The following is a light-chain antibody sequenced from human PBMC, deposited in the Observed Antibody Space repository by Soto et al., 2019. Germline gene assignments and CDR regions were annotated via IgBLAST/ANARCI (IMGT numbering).Light chain of an antibody. J-gene: IGLJ2*01. CDR2: DVD. CDR1: SSDVGRHNF. V-gene: IGLV2-8*01. CDR3: NSYAGTKNLV. Sequence: QSVLTQPPSASGSPGQSVTISCTGTSSDVGRHNFVSWYQQHPGKAPRLIIYDVDKRPSGVPDRFSGSKSGNTASLTVSGLQAEDEADYYCNSYAGTKNLVFGAGTKLTVL.